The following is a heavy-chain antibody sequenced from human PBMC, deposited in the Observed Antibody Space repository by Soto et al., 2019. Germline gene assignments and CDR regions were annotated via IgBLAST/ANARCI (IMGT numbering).Heavy chain of an antibody. Sequence: SETLSLTCTVSGGSISSYYWSWIRQPPGKGLEWIGYIYYSGSTNYNPSLKSRVTISVDTSKNQFSLKLSSVTAADTAVYYCARGKNNWNPNAFDIWGQGTMVTVSS. J-gene: IGHJ3*02. V-gene: IGHV4-59*01. CDR2: IYYSGST. D-gene: IGHD1-20*01. CDR3: ARGKNNWNPNAFDI. CDR1: GGSISSYY.